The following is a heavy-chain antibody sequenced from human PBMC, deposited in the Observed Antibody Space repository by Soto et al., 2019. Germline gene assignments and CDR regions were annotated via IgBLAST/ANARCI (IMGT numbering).Heavy chain of an antibody. CDR3: ARDAXSGTSCHTQENYYAMDV. J-gene: IGHJ6*01. CDR2: INAGNGNT. D-gene: IGHD2-2*01. Sequence: ASVKVSCKASGYTFTNYAMHWVRQAPGQRLKWMGWINAGNGNTKYSQKFQGRVTITRDTSASTAYMELSSLRSEDTAVYYCARDAXSGTSCHTQENYYAMDVWGQGTMVTVSS. CDR1: GYTFTNYA. V-gene: IGHV1-3*01.